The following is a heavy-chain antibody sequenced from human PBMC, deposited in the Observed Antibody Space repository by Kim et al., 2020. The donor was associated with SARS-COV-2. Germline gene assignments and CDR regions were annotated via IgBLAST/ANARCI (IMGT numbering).Heavy chain of an antibody. CDR3: ARDPPLQPSSWYSGLRWQYYYYYGMDV. Sequence: ASVKVSCKASGYTFTSYGISWMRQAPGQGLEWMGWISAYNGNTNYAQKLQGRVTMTTDTSTSTAYMELRSLRSDDTAVYYCARDPPLQPSSWYSGLRWQYYYYYGMDVWGQGTTVTVS. D-gene: IGHD6-13*01. J-gene: IGHJ6*02. CDR2: ISAYNGNT. CDR1: GYTFTSYG. V-gene: IGHV1-18*01.